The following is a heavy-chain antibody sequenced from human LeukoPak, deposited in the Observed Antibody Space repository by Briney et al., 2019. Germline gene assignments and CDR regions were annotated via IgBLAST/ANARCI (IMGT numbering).Heavy chain of an antibody. Sequence: ASVKVSCKVSGYTLTELSMHWVRQAPGKGLEWMGGFDPEDGETIYAQKFQGRVTMTEDTSTDTAYMELSSLRSEDTAVNYCATGFPGSSSPRHDYYYYGMDVWGQGTTVTVSS. CDR3: ATGFPGSSSPRHDYYYYGMDV. CDR2: FDPEDGET. CDR1: GYTLTELS. J-gene: IGHJ6*02. D-gene: IGHD6-6*01. V-gene: IGHV1-24*01.